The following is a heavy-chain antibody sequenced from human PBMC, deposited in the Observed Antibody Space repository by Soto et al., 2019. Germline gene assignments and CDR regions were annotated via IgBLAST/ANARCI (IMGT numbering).Heavy chain of an antibody. CDR3: ARERQVSPSSGRFDP. CDR1: GDSINSDSVY. J-gene: IGHJ5*02. CDR2: ITYNGRT. Sequence: SETLSLTCSVNGDSINSDSVYWSWIRQSPGKGLEYIGYITYNGRTFYNPSLKSRVTMSVDTPKNQFFLEVRSVTAADTAVYYCARERQVSPSSGRFDPWGQGALVTVSS. V-gene: IGHV4-31*03.